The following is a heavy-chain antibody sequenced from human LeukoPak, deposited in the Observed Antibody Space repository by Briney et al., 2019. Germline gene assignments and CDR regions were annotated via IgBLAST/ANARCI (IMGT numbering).Heavy chain of an antibody. Sequence: SETLSLTCTVSGGSISSSSYYWGWIRQPPGKGLEWIGSIYYSGSTYYNPSLKSRVTISVDTSKNQFSLKLSSVTAADTAVYYCARERIAAAGTDWFDPWGQGTLVTVSS. CDR1: GGSISSSSYY. CDR3: ARERIAAAGTDWFDP. V-gene: IGHV4-39*02. D-gene: IGHD6-13*01. J-gene: IGHJ5*02. CDR2: IYYSGST.